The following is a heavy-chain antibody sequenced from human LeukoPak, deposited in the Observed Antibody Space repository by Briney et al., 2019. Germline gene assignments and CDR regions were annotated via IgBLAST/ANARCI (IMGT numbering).Heavy chain of an antibody. V-gene: IGHV4-31*03. CDR2: IYYSGST. CDR1: GGSISSGGYY. J-gene: IGHJ5*02. CDR3: ARGPSWSARGRSDYDFSTGWFDP. Sequence: KASETLSLTCTVSGGSISSGGYYWSWIRQHPGKGLEWIGYIYYSGSTYYNPSLKSRVTISVDTSKNQLSLKLSSVTAADTAVYYCARGPSWSARGRSDYDFSTGWFDPWGQGTLVTVSS. D-gene: IGHD3-3*01.